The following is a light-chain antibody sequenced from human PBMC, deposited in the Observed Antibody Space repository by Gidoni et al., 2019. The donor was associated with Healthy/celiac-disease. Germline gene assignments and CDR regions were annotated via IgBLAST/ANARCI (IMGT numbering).Light chain of an antibody. Sequence: DIQLTQSPSFLSASVGDRVTITCRSSQGISSYLAWYQQKPGKAHKLLIYAASTLQSGVPSRFSGSGSGTEFTLTISSLQPEDFATYYCQQINSYPLTFXGXTKVEIK. CDR2: AAS. CDR3: QQINSYPLT. V-gene: IGKV1-9*01. CDR1: QGISSY. J-gene: IGKJ4*01.